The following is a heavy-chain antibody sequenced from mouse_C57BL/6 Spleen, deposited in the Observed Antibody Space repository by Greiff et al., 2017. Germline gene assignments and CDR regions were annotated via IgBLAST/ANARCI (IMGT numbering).Heavy chain of an antibody. CDR2: ISSGGSYT. CDR3: ARQGNWDEAMDY. V-gene: IGHV5-6*01. J-gene: IGHJ4*01. CDR1: GFTFSSYG. D-gene: IGHD4-1*01. Sequence: DVQLQESGGDLVKPGGSLKLSCAASGFTFSSYGMSWVRQTPDKRLEWVATISSGGSYTYYPDSVKGRFTISRDNAKNTLYLQMSSLKSEDTAMYYCARQGNWDEAMDYWGQGTSVTVSS.